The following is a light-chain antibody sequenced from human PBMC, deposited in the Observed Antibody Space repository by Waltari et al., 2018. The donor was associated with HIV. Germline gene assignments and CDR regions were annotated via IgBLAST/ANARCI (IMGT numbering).Light chain of an antibody. J-gene: IGLJ2*01. V-gene: IGLV3-1*01. CDR3: QAWDNSTAV. Sequence: SYELTQPPSVSVSPGLTASVTCSGDKLGDKYVCWYQQKPGQYPVLVIYQDTKRPSGIPERFSGSNSGNTATLTISGTQAVDEADYYCQAWDNSTAVFGGGTQLTVL. CDR2: QDT. CDR1: KLGDKY.